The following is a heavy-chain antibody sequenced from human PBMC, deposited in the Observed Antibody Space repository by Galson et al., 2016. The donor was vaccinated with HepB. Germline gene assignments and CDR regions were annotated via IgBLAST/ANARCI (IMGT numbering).Heavy chain of an antibody. D-gene: IGHD5-12*01. CDR1: GVTFSDYH. V-gene: IGHV3-30*03. Sequence: SLRLSCAASGVTFSDYHMHWFRQAPGKGREWVAVNLRDGRNKYYGDSLTGRFTISRDNSKNTVYLEMNSLGVEDTAVYYCCGSNFPCPDSWGQGTVVTVSS. J-gene: IGHJ4*02. CDR2: NLRDGRNK. CDR3: CGSNFPCPDS.